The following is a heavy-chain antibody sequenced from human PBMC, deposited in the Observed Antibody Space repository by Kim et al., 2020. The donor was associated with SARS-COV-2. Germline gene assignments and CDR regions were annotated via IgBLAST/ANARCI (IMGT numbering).Heavy chain of an antibody. V-gene: IGHV4-59*01. Sequence: NPNYNPSFKSRVTILVDTSKNQFSLTLTSVTAADTAVYYCARAPRKGHFDSWGQGVLVAVSS. J-gene: IGHJ4*02. CDR2: NP. CDR3: ARAPRKGHFDS.